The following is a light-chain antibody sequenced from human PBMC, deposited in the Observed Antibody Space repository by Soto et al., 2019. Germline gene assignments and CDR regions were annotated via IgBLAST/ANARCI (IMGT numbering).Light chain of an antibody. CDR1: QSVGSY. CDR3: HQRNNRPPPT. Sequence: EVVLTQSPATLSLSPGDRATLSCRASQSVGSYLAWYQQKPGQAPRLLIYNASNRATGIPARFSGSGSGTDFSLTISSLEPEEFSVYYCHQRNNRPPPTFGRGTRLEIK. V-gene: IGKV3-11*01. CDR2: NAS. J-gene: IGKJ5*01.